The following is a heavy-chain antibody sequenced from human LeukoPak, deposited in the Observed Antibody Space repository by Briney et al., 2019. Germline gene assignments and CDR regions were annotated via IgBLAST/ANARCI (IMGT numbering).Heavy chain of an antibody. Sequence: SETLSLTCTVSGYSISSGYYWGWIRQPPGKGLEWIGSIYHSGSTYYNPSLKSRVTISVDTSKNQFSLKLSSVTAADTAVYYCARGPTAYDFWSGYPTYYYMDVWGKGTTVTVSS. V-gene: IGHV4-38-2*02. CDR1: GYSISSGYY. CDR3: ARGPTAYDFWSGYPTYYYMDV. D-gene: IGHD3-3*01. J-gene: IGHJ6*03. CDR2: IYHSGST.